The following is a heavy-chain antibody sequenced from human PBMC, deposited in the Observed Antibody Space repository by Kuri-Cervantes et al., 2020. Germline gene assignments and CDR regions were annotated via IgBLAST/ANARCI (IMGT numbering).Heavy chain of an antibody. CDR3: ARVSIAVAGTGNWFDP. Sequence: LRLSCAVSGGSISSGGYSWSWIRQPPGKGLEWIGYIYHSGSTYYNPSLKSRVTISVDTSKNQFSLKLSSVTAADTAVYYCARVSIAVAGTGNWFDPWGQGTLVTVSS. D-gene: IGHD6-19*01. V-gene: IGHV4-30-2*05. CDR2: IYHSGST. J-gene: IGHJ5*02. CDR1: GGSISSGGYS.